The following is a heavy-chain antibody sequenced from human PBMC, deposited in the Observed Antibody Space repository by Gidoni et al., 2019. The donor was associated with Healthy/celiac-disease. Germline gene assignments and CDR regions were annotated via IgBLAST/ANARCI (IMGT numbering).Heavy chain of an antibody. Sequence: QVQLQQWGAGLLKPSETLSLTCAVYGGSFSGYYWSWTRKPPGKGLEWIGEINHSGSTNYNPSRKSRVTISVDTSKNQFSLKLSSVTAADTAVYYCARMVRGVIIPENDYWGQGTLVTVSS. CDR3: ARMVRGVIIPENDY. D-gene: IGHD3-10*01. CDR1: GGSFSGYY. V-gene: IGHV4-34*01. CDR2: INHSGST. J-gene: IGHJ4*02.